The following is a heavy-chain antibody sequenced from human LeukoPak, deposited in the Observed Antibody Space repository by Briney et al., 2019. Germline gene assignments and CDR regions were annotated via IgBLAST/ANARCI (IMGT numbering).Heavy chain of an antibody. CDR2: IYSSGST. CDR3: ARDLTDYYELDY. Sequence: PSETLSLTCIVSGSSISNYYWSWIRQPAGKGLEWIGRIYSSGSTNYNPSLKSRVTMSLDTSKNQFSLKLSSVTAADTAVYYCARDLTDYYELDYWGQGTLVTVSS. V-gene: IGHV4-4*07. D-gene: IGHD3-22*01. CDR1: GSSISNYY. J-gene: IGHJ4*02.